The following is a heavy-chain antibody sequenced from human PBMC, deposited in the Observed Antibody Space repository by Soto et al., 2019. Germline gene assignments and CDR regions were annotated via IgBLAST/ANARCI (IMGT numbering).Heavy chain of an antibody. CDR2: IWSDGSDR. J-gene: IGHJ4*02. D-gene: IGHD3-16*02. Sequence: LRLSCAASGFSFSTFGMHWVRQAPGKGLEWVAVIWSDGSDRYYADSVKGRFTISGDNSKDTLYLQLSSMRAEDTAVYYCARVGMITFGGVIVTGGFDYWGQGTLVTVSS. CDR3: ARVGMITFGGVIVTGGFDY. CDR1: GFSFSTFG. V-gene: IGHV3-33*01.